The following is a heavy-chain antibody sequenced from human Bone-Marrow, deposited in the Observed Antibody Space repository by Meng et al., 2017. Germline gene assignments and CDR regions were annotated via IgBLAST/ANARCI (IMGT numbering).Heavy chain of an antibody. Sequence: QLVGAGGGLVQPGGSLRLSGAASGFTFSGYSIHWVRQAPGKGLVWVSRINTDGSTTNYAESVRGRFTISRDNSKNTLYLQMNSLRAEDTAVYYCARGRSGYFDYWGQGTLVTVSS. D-gene: IGHD3-3*01. CDR2: INTDGSTT. J-gene: IGHJ4*02. CDR3: ARGRSGYFDY. CDR1: GFTFSGYS. V-gene: IGHV3-74*01.